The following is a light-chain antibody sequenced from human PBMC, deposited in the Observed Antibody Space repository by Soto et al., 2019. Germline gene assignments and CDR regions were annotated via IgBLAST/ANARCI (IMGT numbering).Light chain of an antibody. CDR2: AAS. CDR1: QSISSY. V-gene: IGKV1-39*01. Sequence: DIQMTQSPSSLSASVGDRVTITCRASQSISSYLNWYQQKPGKAPKLLIYAASSLQSGVPSRFSGSGSGTDFPLPISSMQTEDFANYYCQQSYSTPLTFGGGTKVEIK. CDR3: QQSYSTPLT. J-gene: IGKJ4*01.